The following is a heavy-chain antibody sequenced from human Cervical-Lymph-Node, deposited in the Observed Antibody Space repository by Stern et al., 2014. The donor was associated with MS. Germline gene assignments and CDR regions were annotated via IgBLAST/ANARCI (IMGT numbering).Heavy chain of an antibody. J-gene: IGHJ6*02. Sequence: EVQLVESGAEVKKPGESLKISCKGSGYTFTNNWIAWVRQMPGKGLEWMGIIYPDDSDIRYSPSLQGQVTISADKSLSPAYLQWRSRKAADSAVYYCARPPPRRKWDDPNYGMDVWGQGTTVTVSS. CDR3: ARPPPRRKWDDPNYGMDV. D-gene: IGHD1-1*01. CDR2: IYPDDSDI. V-gene: IGHV5-51*03. CDR1: GYTFTNNW.